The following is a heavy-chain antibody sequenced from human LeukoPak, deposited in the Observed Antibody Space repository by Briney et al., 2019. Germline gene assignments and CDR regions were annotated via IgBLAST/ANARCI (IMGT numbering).Heavy chain of an antibody. D-gene: IGHD5-18*01. Sequence: PSETLSLTCTVSGGSISSSSYYWGWIRQPPGKGLEWIGSIYYSGSTYYNPSLKSRVTISVDTSKNQFSLKLSSVTAADTAVYYCASDVDTAMVRGYWGQGTLVTVSS. V-gene: IGHV4-39*01. CDR3: ASDVDTAMVRGY. J-gene: IGHJ4*02. CDR1: GGSISSSSYY. CDR2: IYYSGST.